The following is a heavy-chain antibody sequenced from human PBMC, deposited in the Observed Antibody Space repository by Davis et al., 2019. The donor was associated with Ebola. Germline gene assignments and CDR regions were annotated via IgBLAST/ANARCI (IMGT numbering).Heavy chain of an antibody. V-gene: IGHV3-21*01. CDR1: GFTFSSYS. CDR3: ATTLGDYDPWFDP. J-gene: IGHJ5*02. Sequence: GESLKISCAASGFTFSSYSMNWVRQAPGKGLEWVSSISSSSSYIYYADSVKGRFTISRDNAKNSLYLQMNSLRAEDTAVYYCATTLGDYDPWFDPWGQGTLVTVSS. D-gene: IGHD4-17*01. CDR2: ISSSSSYI.